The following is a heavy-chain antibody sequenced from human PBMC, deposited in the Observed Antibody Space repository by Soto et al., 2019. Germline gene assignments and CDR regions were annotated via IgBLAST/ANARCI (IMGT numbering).Heavy chain of an antibody. CDR2: ISSSTNYI. D-gene: IGHD3-10*01. CDR1: GFTFSSYT. CDR3: ASGCMIRGAVFDY. Sequence: PGGSLRLSCAASGFTFSSYTMNWVRQAPGKGLEWVSSISSSTNYIYYADSLKGRVTISRDNAKNSLYLQMTSLRAEDTAVYYCASGCMIRGAVFDYWGQGTLVTVSS. J-gene: IGHJ4*02. V-gene: IGHV3-21*01.